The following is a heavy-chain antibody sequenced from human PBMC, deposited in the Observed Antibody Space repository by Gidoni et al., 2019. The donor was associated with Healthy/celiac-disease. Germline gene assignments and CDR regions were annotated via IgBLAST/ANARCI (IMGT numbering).Heavy chain of an antibody. V-gene: IGHV3-23*01. J-gene: IGHJ4*02. Sequence: EVQLLESGGGLVQPGGSLRLSCAASGFTFSSYAMRWVRQAPGKGLGWVSAISGSDGSTYYADSVKGRVTISRDNSKNTLYLQTNSLRAEDTAVYYCAKELRDTCYWGQGTLVTVSS. CDR3: AKELRDTCY. CDR1: GFTFSSYA. D-gene: IGHD5-18*01. CDR2: ISGSDGST.